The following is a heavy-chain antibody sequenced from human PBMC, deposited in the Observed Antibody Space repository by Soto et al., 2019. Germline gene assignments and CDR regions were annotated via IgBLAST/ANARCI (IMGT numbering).Heavy chain of an antibody. Sequence: AGSLKISCKGFGYSFCSYWIGCVRQMPGKDLEWMGIIYTGDSDTRYSPYFQGQVTISADKSISTAYLQWSSLKASDTAMYYCARHGTAAGNDYYGMDVWRQGSTVT. CDR3: ARHGTAAGNDYYGMDV. V-gene: IGHV5-51*01. J-gene: IGHJ6*02. D-gene: IGHD6-13*01. CDR1: GYSFCSYW. CDR2: IYTGDSDT.